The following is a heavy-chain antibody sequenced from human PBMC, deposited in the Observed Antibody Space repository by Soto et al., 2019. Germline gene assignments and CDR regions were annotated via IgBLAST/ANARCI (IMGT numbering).Heavy chain of an antibody. V-gene: IGHV4-31*03. Sequence: QVQLQESGPGLVRPSQTLSLTCTVSGGSISSGGYYWSWIRQHPGKCLEWTGYIYYSASTYYNPSLKSRVTISVDTSKNPFSLRLSSVTAADTAVYYCARAWGGYFDYWGQGTLVTVSS. CDR1: GGSISSGGYY. J-gene: IGHJ4*02. D-gene: IGHD3-16*01. CDR3: ARAWGGYFDY. CDR2: IYYSAST.